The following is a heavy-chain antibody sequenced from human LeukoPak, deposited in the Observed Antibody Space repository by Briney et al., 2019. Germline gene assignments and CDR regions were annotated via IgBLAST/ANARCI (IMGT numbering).Heavy chain of an antibody. V-gene: IGHV4-39*07. D-gene: IGHD1-1*01. Sequence: SETLSLTCTVSGGSISSSSYYWGWIRQPPGKGLEWIGSIYYSGSTYYNPSLKSRVTISVDTSKNQFSLKLSSVTAADTAVYYCASKRRGNWNDEGLGYWGQGTLVTVSS. CDR2: IYYSGST. CDR3: ASKRRGNWNDEGLGY. J-gene: IGHJ4*02. CDR1: GGSISSSSYY.